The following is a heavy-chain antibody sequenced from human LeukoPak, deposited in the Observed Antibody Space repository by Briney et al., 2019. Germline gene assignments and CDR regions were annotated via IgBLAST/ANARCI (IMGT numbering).Heavy chain of an antibody. CDR3: AKDPRVGSRVATPCH. V-gene: IGHV3-23*01. CDR2: ISGSGGST. J-gene: IGHJ4*02. D-gene: IGHD5-24*01. CDR1: GFTFSSYA. Sequence: GGSLRLSCAASGFTFSSYAMSGVRQAPGKGLEWVSAISGSGGSTYYADSVKGRCTISRDNAKSTLFLQMNSLRAEDTAVYYCAKDPRVGSRVATPCHWGQGTLVTVSS.